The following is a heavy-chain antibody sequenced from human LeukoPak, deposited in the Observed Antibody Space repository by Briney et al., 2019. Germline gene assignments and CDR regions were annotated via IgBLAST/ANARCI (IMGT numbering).Heavy chain of an antibody. CDR3: ARTPPTAAQSGGAFDI. CDR1: GDSISNYY. D-gene: IGHD4-17*01. J-gene: IGHJ3*02. V-gene: IGHV4-4*07. CDR2: IYTSGST. Sequence: SETLSLTCTVSGDSISNYYWNWIRQPAGKGLEWIGRIYTSGSTNYNPSLKSRVTMSVDTSKNQFSLKLSSMTAADTAVYYCARTPPTAAQSGGAFDIWGQGTMVTVSS.